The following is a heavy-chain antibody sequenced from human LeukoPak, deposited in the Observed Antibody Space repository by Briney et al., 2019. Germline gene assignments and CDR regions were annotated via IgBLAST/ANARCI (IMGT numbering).Heavy chain of an antibody. D-gene: IGHD2-15*01. J-gene: IGHJ4*02. CDR3: ARGDQDIVVVVAATVFDY. V-gene: IGHV3-21*01. Sequence: GGSLRLSCAASGFTFSSYSMNWVRQAPGKGLEWASSISSSSSYIYYADSVKGRFTISRDNAKNSLYLQMNSLRAEDTAVYYCARGDQDIVVVVAATVFDYWGQGTLVTVSS. CDR2: ISSSSSYI. CDR1: GFTFSSYS.